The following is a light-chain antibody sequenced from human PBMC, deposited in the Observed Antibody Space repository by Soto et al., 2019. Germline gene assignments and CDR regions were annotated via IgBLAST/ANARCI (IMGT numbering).Light chain of an antibody. CDR3: HPFPPTIPTV. CDR1: SSDIGAYDY. Sequence: SALTQPASLSGSPGQSITISCTGTSSDIGAYDYVSWFQQHPGKAPKLMISEVNNRPSGVSNRFSGSKSGNTAYLTISGLQVDFEAEYFGHPFPPTIPTVFGSGTKVTV. V-gene: IGLV2-14*01. CDR2: EVN. J-gene: IGLJ1*01.